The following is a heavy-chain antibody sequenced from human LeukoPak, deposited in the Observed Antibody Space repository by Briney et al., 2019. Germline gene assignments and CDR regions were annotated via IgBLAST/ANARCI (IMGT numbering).Heavy chain of an antibody. CDR3: ARDDRRTYFDY. J-gene: IGHJ4*02. V-gene: IGHV3-66*01. CDR2: IYSGGST. Sequence: GGSLRLSCAASGFTVSSNYMSWVRQAPGKGLEWVSVIYSGGSTYYADSVKGRFTISRDNSKNTLYLQMNSLRAEDTAVYYCARDDRRTYFDYWGQGTLVTVSS. CDR1: GFTVSSNY.